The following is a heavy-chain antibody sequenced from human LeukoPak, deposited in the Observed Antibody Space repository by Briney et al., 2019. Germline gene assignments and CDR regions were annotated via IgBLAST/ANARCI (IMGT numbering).Heavy chain of an antibody. CDR2: IDSSGTKT. Sequence: GGSLRLSCAASGFTFSSYTMSWVRQAPGKGLAWVSGIDSSGTKTTYADSVKGRFTISRDNPRNTLHLQMNSLRAEDTAVYYCAKDETGFLNYFHYWGQGALVTVSS. J-gene: IGHJ4*02. CDR3: AKDETGFLNYFHY. D-gene: IGHD3-3*01. CDR1: GFTFSSYT. V-gene: IGHV3-23*01.